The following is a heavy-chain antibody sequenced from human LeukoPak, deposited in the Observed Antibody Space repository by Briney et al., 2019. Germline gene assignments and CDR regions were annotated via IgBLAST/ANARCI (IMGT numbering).Heavy chain of an antibody. Sequence: SETLSLTCAVYGGSFSGYYWSWIRQPPGEGLWWIWEFNRSGSINYNLHRKSRVALSVQTSKNQFSLKLSSVTAADTAVYYCARGTGWLQLGVWGQGTLVTVSS. CDR1: GGSFSGYY. J-gene: IGHJ4*02. CDR2: FNRSGSI. V-gene: IGHV4-34*01. D-gene: IGHD5-24*01. CDR3: ARGTGWLQLGV.